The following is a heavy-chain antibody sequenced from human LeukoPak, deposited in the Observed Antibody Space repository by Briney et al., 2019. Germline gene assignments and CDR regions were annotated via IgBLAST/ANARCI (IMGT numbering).Heavy chain of an antibody. CDR3: ARDSSGWYDYYYYGMDV. Sequence: SETLSLTCTVSGGSISSYYWSWIRQPPGKGLEWIEYIYYSGSTNYNPSLKSRVTISVDTSKNQFSLKLSSVTAADTAVYYCARDSSGWYDYYYYGMDVWGQGTTVTVSS. D-gene: IGHD6-19*01. J-gene: IGHJ6*02. CDR2: IYYSGST. V-gene: IGHV4-59*01. CDR1: GGSISSYY.